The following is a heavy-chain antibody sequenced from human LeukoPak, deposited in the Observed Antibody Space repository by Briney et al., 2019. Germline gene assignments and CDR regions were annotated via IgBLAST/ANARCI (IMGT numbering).Heavy chain of an antibody. CDR2: IYSGGST. J-gene: IGHJ4*02. CDR1: GFTVSSNY. Sequence: GGSLRLSCAASGFTVSSNYMSWVRQAPGKGLEWVSVIYSGGSTYYADSVKGRFTISRDNSKNTLYLQMDSLRAEDTAVYYCARAYGSSWPFDYWGQGTLVTVSS. CDR3: ARAYGSSWPFDY. V-gene: IGHV3-53*01. D-gene: IGHD6-13*01.